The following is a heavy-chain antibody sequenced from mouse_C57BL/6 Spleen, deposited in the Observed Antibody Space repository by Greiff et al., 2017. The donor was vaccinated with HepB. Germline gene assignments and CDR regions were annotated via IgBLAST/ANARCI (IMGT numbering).Heavy chain of an antibody. Sequence: QVQLQQPGAELVRPGSSVKLSCKASGYTFTSYWMHWVKQRPIQGLEWIGNIDPSDSETHYNQKFKDKATLTVDKSSSTAYMQLSSLTSEDSAVYYCARDVDYDYFDYWGQGTTLTVSS. D-gene: IGHD2-4*01. CDR2: IDPSDSET. CDR1: GYTFTSYW. CDR3: ARDVDYDYFDY. V-gene: IGHV1-52*01. J-gene: IGHJ2*01.